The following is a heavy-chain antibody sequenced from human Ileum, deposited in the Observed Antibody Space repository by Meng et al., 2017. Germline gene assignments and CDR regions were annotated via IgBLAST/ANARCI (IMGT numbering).Heavy chain of an antibody. J-gene: IGHJ4*02. CDR2: INPTGGAT. D-gene: IGHD3-3*02. CDR3: ARVLVPSIKTPIHY. V-gene: IGHV1-46*01. CDR1: GYTFTNYY. Sequence: QVQLVQSGAEAKKPGASVKVSCTASGYTFTNYYMHWVRQAPGQGPEWMGIINPTGGATTYAQKFQGRVTMTRDTSTSTVYMELSSLRSEDTAMYYCARVLVPSIKTPIHYWGQGTLVTVSS.